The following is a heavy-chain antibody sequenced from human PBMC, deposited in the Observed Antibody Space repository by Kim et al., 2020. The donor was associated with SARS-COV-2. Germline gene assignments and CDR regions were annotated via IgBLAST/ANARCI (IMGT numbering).Heavy chain of an antibody. J-gene: IGHJ4*02. CDR1: GGSISSYY. CDR2: VYANERT. Sequence: SETLSLTCSVSGGSISSYYWSWIRQPAGKGLEWIGRVYANERTDYNPSLKSRVTMSMDTSKNQFSLKLSSVTAADTAVYYCARRGAGGNYFACWGQGPL. V-gene: IGHV4-4*07. CDR3: ARRGAGGNYFAC. D-gene: IGHD1-26*01.